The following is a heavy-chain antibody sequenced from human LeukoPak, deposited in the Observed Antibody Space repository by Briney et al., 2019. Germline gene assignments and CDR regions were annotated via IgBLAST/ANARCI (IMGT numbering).Heavy chain of an antibody. V-gene: IGHV3-30-3*01. CDR2: ISYDARIK. Sequence: GGSLRLSCAASGFNLNTYDMHWVRQAPGKGLEWVAVISYDARIKYYADSVKGRFTISRDNSENTLYLQMNSLGAEDTALYYCATEYYDFLTTKYWGGYDYWGQGALVIVSS. CDR3: ATEYYDFLTTKYWGGYDY. D-gene: IGHD3-9*01. J-gene: IGHJ4*02. CDR1: GFNLNTYD.